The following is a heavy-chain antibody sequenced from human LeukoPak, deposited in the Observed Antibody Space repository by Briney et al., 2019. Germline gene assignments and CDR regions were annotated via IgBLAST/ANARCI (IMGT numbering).Heavy chain of an antibody. Sequence: PGGSLRLSCEASEFTFSNYWMQWVRQAPGKGLVWVSRINRDGTSTSYADSVRGRFTISRDNAKNTLYLQMSSLSAEDTAVYYCAQLTWSGGSSWGQGTLVTVSS. D-gene: IGHD3-10*01. V-gene: IGHV3-74*03. CDR3: AQLTWSGGSS. CDR2: INRDGTST. J-gene: IGHJ5*02. CDR1: EFTFSNYW.